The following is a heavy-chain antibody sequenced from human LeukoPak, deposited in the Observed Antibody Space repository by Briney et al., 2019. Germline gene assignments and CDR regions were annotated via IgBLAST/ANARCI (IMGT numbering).Heavy chain of an antibody. CDR3: ARAPDWLLYCNWFDP. J-gene: IGHJ5*02. D-gene: IGHD3-9*01. CDR2: INHSGST. Sequence: PSDTLSLTCALCGGSFSGYYWSWIRQPPGKGLEWLGEINHSGSTNYNPSLTSRLTICVDTSKYQFSLKLSSVTAADTAVYYCARAPDWLLYCNWFDPWGQGTLVTVSS. CDR1: GGSFSGYY. V-gene: IGHV4-34*01.